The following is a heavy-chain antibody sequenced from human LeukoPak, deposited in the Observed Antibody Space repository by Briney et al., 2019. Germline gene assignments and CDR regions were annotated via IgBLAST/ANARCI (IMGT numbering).Heavy chain of an antibody. CDR3: ARGFRGPWGHYFDS. J-gene: IGHJ4*02. D-gene: IGHD3-10*01. V-gene: IGHV4-39*07. CDR2: IYFSGNT. CDR1: GDSISDSTSYY. Sequence: SETLSLTCTVSGDSISDSTSYYWGWIRQPPGKGLEWIASIYFSGNTYINPSFNTRVTISVDTSKDQFSLNMNSMTVADTAVYFCARGFRGPWGHYFDSWGQGILVTVSS.